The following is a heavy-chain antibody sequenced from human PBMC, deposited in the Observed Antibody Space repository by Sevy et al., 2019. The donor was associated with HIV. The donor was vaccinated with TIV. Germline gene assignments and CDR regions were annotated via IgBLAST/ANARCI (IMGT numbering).Heavy chain of an antibody. J-gene: IGHJ4*02. Sequence: SETLSLTCTVSGGSISSTSYYWGWIRQPPGKGLEWIGIIYYTGSTYYNPSLKSRVTISVDTSKSQFSLRLSSVTAADTAVYYCARRNYYDSTGYYPDWGQGTLVTVSS. CDR2: IYYTGST. CDR1: GGSISSTSYY. CDR3: ARRNYYDSTGYYPD. V-gene: IGHV4-39*01. D-gene: IGHD3-22*01.